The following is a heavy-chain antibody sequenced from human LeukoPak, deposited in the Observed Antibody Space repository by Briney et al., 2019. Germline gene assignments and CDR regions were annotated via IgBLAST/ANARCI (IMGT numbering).Heavy chain of an antibody. CDR2: IWYDGSNK. CDR1: GFTFSSYG. J-gene: IGHJ4*02. D-gene: IGHD3-10*01. CDR3: AKKGYAGSGTYSYYFDY. Sequence: QSGGSLRLSCAASGFTFSSYGMHWVRQAPGKGLEWVAVIWYDGSNKYYADSVKGRFTISRDNSKNTLYLQMNSLRAEDSAVYYCAKKGYAGSGTYSYYFDYWGQGTLVTVTS. V-gene: IGHV3-33*06.